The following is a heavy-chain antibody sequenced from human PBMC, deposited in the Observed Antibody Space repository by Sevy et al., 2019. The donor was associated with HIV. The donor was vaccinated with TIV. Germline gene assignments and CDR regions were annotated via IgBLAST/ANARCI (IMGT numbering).Heavy chain of an antibody. CDR1: GYTFTGYY. Sequence: ASVKVSCKASGYTFTGYYLHWVRQAPGQGLEWMGWINPNRGGTNYAPKFQGRVTMTRDTSISTASMELSRLRSDDTAVYYCTRSAAEAKNFYCGGDCYSDYWGQGTLVTVSS. CDR3: TRSAAEAKNFYCGGDCYSDY. J-gene: IGHJ4*02. V-gene: IGHV1-2*02. CDR2: INPNRGGT. D-gene: IGHD2-21*02.